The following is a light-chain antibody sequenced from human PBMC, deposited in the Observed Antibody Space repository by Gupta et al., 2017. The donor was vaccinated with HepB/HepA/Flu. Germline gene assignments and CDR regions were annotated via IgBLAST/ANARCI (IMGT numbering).Light chain of an antibody. CDR3: QSYDSSLSGLYV. CDR1: SSNIGAGYD. Sequence: GSSSNIGAGYDVHWYQQLPGTAPKLLIYGNSNRPSGVPDRFSGSKSGTSASLAITGLQAEDEADYYCQSYDSSLSGLYVFGTGTKVTVL. J-gene: IGLJ1*01. CDR2: GNS. V-gene: IGLV1-40*01.